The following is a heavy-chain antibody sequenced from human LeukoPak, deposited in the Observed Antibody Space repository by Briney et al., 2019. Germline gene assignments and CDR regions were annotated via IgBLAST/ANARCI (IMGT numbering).Heavy chain of an antibody. D-gene: IGHD3-22*01. CDR1: GYTFTAYY. J-gene: IGHJ4*02. CDR3: ARADGYYYDSSGPVLGFFDY. CDR2: INPNSGGT. V-gene: IGHV1-2*02. Sequence: ASVKVSCKASGYTFTAYYMHWVRQAPGQGLEWMGWINPNSGGTNYAQKFQGRVTMTRDMSTSTVYMELSSLRSEDTAVYYCARADGYYYDSSGPVLGFFDYWGQGTLVTVSS.